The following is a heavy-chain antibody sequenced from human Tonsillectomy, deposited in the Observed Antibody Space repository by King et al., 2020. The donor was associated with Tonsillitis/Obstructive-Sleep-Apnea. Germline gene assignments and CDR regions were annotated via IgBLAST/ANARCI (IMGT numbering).Heavy chain of an antibody. CDR2: ISSSSSYI. D-gene: IGHD4-17*01. CDR1: GFTFSSYS. Sequence: VQLVESGGGLVKPGGSLRLSCAASGFTFSSYSMNWVRQAPGKGLEWVSSISSSSSYIYYADSVKGRCTISRDNAKNSLYLQMNSLRAEDTAVYYCARDMKADYGVDYWGQGTLVTVSS. CDR3: ARDMKADYGVDY. V-gene: IGHV3-21*01. J-gene: IGHJ4*02.